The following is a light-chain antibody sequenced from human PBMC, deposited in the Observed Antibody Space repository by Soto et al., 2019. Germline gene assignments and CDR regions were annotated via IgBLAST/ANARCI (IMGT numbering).Light chain of an antibody. Sequence: QSVLTQPPSVSGAPGQRVTISCTGSSSNIGAGYDVYWYQQLPGTAPKVLIYGNINRPSGVPDRFSGSKSGTSASLAITGLQAEDEADYYCQSYDSSLSGYVFGTGTRSPS. CDR3: QSYDSSLSGYV. CDR1: SSNIGAGYD. V-gene: IGLV1-40*01. J-gene: IGLJ1*01. CDR2: GNI.